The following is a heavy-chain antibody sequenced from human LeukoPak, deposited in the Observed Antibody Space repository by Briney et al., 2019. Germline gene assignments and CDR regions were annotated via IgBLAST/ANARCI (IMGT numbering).Heavy chain of an antibody. CDR1: GDSVSSNSGV. CDR2: TYYKSKWNN. J-gene: IGHJ4*02. Sequence: SQTLSLTCAISGDSVSSNSGVWNWIRQSPSRGLEWLGRTYYKSKWNNNYAVSVKSRITINPDTSKNQFSLQLSSVTSEDTAVYYCARGDQGLDYWGQGTLVTVSS. V-gene: IGHV6-1*01. CDR3: ARGDQGLDY. D-gene: IGHD3-16*01.